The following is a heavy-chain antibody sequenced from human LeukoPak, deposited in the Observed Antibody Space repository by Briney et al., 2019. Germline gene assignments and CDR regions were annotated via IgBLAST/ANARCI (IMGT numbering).Heavy chain of an antibody. Sequence: GGSLRLSCAASGFTFSSYWMSWVRQAPGKGLEWVANIKQDGSEKYYVDSVKGRFTISRDNAKNSLYLQMNSLRAEDTAVYYCARGVYGDLYWYFDLWGRGTLVTVYS. CDR3: ARGVYGDLYWYFDL. CDR1: GFTFSSYW. J-gene: IGHJ2*01. CDR2: IKQDGSEK. D-gene: IGHD4-17*01. V-gene: IGHV3-7*01.